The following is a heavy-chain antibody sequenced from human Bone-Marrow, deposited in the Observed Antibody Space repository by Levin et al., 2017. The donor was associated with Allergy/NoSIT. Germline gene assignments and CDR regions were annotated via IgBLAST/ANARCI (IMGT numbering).Heavy chain of an antibody. CDR2: IKSKTDGGTT. CDR3: TTESLYGSGSGDY. CDR1: GFTFSNAW. Sequence: GGSMRLSCAASGFTFSNAWMSWVRQAPGKGLEWVGRIKSKTDGGTTDYAAPVKGRFTISRDDSKNTLYLQMNSLKTEDTAVYYCTTESLYGSGSGDYWGQGTLVTVSS. D-gene: IGHD3-10*01. V-gene: IGHV3-15*01. J-gene: IGHJ4*02.